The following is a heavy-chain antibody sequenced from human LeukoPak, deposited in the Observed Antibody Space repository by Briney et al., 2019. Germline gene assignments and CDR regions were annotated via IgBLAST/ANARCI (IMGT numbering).Heavy chain of an antibody. Sequence: PSETLSLTCTVSGGSISSYYWSWIRQPAGKGLEWIGRIYTSGSTNYNPSLKSRVTMSVDTSKNQFSLKLSSVTAGDTAVYYCARAVGSGSFQTYYYYMDVWGKGTTVTISS. V-gene: IGHV4-4*07. J-gene: IGHJ6*03. D-gene: IGHD3-10*01. CDR2: IYTSGST. CDR3: ARAVGSGSFQTYYYYMDV. CDR1: GGSISSYY.